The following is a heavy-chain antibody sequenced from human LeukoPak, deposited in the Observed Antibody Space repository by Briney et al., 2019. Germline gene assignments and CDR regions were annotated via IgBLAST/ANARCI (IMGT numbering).Heavy chain of an antibody. D-gene: IGHD3-10*01. J-gene: IGHJ4*02. CDR2: ISYDGSNK. V-gene: IGHV3-30*18. CDR1: GFTVSTYG. Sequence: GGSLRLSCAASGFTVSTYGMHWVRQAPGKGLEWVAVISYDGSNKYYADSVKGRFTISRDNSKNTLYLQMNSLRAEDTAVYYCAKDPGSGSYYSDYWGQGTLVTVSS. CDR3: AKDPGSGSYYSDY.